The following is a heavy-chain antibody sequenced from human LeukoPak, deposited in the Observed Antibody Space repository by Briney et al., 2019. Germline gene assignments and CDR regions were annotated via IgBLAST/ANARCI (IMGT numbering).Heavy chain of an antibody. V-gene: IGHV3-30*02. Sequence: PGGSLRLSCGASGFIFSSYGMHWVRQAPGKGLEWVAFIRYDGRNKYYAESVKGRFTISRDNSKNTLYLQMNSLRAGDTAVYYCAKDSARKSIVGSTTRGVIDYWGQGTLVTVSS. CDR1: GFIFSSYG. CDR2: IRYDGRNK. CDR3: AKDSARKSIVGSTTRGVIDY. D-gene: IGHD1-26*01. J-gene: IGHJ4*02.